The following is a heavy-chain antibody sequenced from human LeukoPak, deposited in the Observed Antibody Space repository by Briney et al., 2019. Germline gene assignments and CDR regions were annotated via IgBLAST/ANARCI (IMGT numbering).Heavy chain of an antibody. CDR1: GFTFSRHG. V-gene: IGHV3-33*01. CDR2: IWYDGSNK. J-gene: IGHJ6*02. Sequence: PGRSLRLSCAASGFTFSRHGMHWVRQAPGKGLEWVAVIWYDGSNKYYADSVKGRFTISRDSSKNTLYLQMNSLRAEDTAVYYCARDRTLFPPGGEFHGAYYYYYGMDVWGQGTTVTVSS. CDR3: ARDRTLFPPGGEFHGAYYYYYGMDV. D-gene: IGHD2-21*01.